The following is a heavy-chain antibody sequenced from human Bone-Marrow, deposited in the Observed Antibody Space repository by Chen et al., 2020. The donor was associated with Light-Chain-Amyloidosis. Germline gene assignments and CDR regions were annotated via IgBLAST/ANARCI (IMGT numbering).Heavy chain of an antibody. CDR3: AKDISYDDILPGYPADAFDI. V-gene: IGHV3-23*04. Sequence: EVQLVESGGGLLQRGGSLRLSCAASGFAFSSYAMSWVRQAPGKGLEWVSTISGSGGSRYYGDSVKGRLAISRDNYKNARFLQMNSLRAEDTAVYYCAKDISYDDILPGYPADAFDIWGQGTMVTVSS. D-gene: IGHD3-9*01. CDR2: ISGSGGSR. CDR1: GFAFSSYA. J-gene: IGHJ3*02.